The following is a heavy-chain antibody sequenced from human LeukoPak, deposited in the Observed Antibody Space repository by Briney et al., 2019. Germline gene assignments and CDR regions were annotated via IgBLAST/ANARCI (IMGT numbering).Heavy chain of an antibody. Sequence: GGSLRLSCAASGFTFSSYSMNWDRQAPGKGLEWVSSISSSSSYIYYADSVKGRFTISRDNAKNSLYLQMNSLRAEDTAVYYCARGWFGDREGYYYGMDVWGQGTTVTVSS. CDR2: ISSSSSYI. D-gene: IGHD3-10*01. V-gene: IGHV3-21*01. J-gene: IGHJ6*02. CDR1: GFTFSSYS. CDR3: ARGWFGDREGYYYGMDV.